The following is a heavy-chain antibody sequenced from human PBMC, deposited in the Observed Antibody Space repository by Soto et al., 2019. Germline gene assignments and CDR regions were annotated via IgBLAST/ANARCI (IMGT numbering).Heavy chain of an antibody. CDR3: AKDRLRRGADY. D-gene: IGHD4-17*01. CDR2: ISGGSGST. J-gene: IGHJ4*02. Sequence: EVQLLGSGGGLVQPGGSLRLSCAASGFTFTNYAMSWVRQAPGKGLEWVSTISGGSGSTYYADPVKGRFTISRDNSKNTVYLQMNSLRAEDTAVYFCAKDRLRRGADYWGQGTLVTVSS. CDR1: GFTFTNYA. V-gene: IGHV3-23*01.